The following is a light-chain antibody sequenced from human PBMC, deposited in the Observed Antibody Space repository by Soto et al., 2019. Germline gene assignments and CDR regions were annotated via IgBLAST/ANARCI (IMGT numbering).Light chain of an antibody. V-gene: IGKV2-28*01. Sequence: DIVMTQSPLSLPVTPGEPASISCRSSQSLPHSNGYNYLDWYLQKPGQSPQLLIYLGSNRASGVPDRFSGSGSGTDFTLKISRVEAEDVGVYYCMQALQTGVTFGPGTKVDIK. CDR3: MQALQTGVT. CDR1: QSLPHSNGYNY. CDR2: LGS. J-gene: IGKJ3*01.